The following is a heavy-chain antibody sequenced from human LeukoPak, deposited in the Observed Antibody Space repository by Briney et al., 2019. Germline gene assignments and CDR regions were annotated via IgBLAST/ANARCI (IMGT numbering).Heavy chain of an antibody. D-gene: IGHD3-10*01. Sequence: SETLSLTCTVSGGSISSSSYYWGWIRQPPGQGLEWIGNLYYSGSTNYNPSLKSRVTISEDRSKNQFSLKLSSVSAADTAVYYCAREWNYYTSGSKRVDAFDIWGQGTMVTVSS. CDR1: GGSISSSSYY. CDR2: LYYSGST. CDR3: AREWNYYTSGSKRVDAFDI. J-gene: IGHJ3*02. V-gene: IGHV4-61*05.